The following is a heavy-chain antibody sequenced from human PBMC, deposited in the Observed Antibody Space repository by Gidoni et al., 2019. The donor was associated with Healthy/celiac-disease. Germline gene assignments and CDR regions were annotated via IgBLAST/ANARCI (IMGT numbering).Heavy chain of an antibody. D-gene: IGHD3-3*01. V-gene: IGHV3-33*01. Sequence: QLQLVESGRGVVQPGRSLIPPCAASGFSFSRYRTHWVRQAPGKVLEWVAVIWYDGSNKYYADSVKGRFTISRDKSKNTLYLQMNSLRSEDTAVYYCARGDTIFGVVIHYYYYMDVWGKGTTVTVSS. J-gene: IGHJ6*03. CDR3: ARGDTIFGVVIHYYYYMDV. CDR1: GFSFSRYR. CDR2: IWYDGSNK.